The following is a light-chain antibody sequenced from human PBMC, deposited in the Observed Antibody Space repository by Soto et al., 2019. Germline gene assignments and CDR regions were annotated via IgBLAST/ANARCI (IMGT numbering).Light chain of an antibody. J-gene: IGLJ2*01. CDR1: SSNIGSNN. CDR3: AAWDDSLNGGVV. CDR2: RNN. Sequence: QSVLTQPPSASGTPGQRVTISCSGSSSNIGSNNVTWYQQHPGTAPKLHGYRNNHRPSGVPDRFSGSKSGTSASLAISWLQSEDEADYYCAAWDDSLNGGVVFGGGTKLTVL. V-gene: IGLV1-44*01.